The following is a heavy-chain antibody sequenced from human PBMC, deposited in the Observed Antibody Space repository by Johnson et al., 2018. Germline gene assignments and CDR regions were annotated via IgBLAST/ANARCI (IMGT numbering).Heavy chain of an antibody. CDR3: ASESFSMTAGNDGFDF. CDR1: GVSLSLHQ. CDR2: IYADGST. Sequence: QLVQSGPGLVKPSETLSRICTVSGVSLSLHQWDWIRQPPGKGLEWIGVIYADGSTHYNPSLTSRVTISVDTSKNQFSLKLTSATAADTAVYYCASESFSMTAGNDGFDFWGQGTMVSVSS. V-gene: IGHV4-59*11. J-gene: IGHJ3*01. D-gene: IGHD2/OR15-2a*01.